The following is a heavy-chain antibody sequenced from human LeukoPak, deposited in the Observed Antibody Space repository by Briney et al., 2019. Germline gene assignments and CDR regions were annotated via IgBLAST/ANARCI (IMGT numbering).Heavy chain of an antibody. J-gene: IGHJ6*02. CDR1: GFTFSSYA. CDR2: ISGSGGST. Sequence: GGSLRLSCAASGFTFSSYAMSWVRQAPGKGLEWVSAISGSGGSTYYADSVKGRFTISRGNSKNTLYLQMNSLRAEDTAVYCCAKIEGEPQYCSSTSCYVGTDYYYYGMDVWGQGTTVTVSS. D-gene: IGHD2-2*01. V-gene: IGHV3-23*01. CDR3: AKIEGEPQYCSSTSCYVGTDYYYYGMDV.